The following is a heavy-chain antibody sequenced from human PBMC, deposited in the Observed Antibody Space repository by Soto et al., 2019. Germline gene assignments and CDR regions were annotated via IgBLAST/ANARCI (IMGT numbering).Heavy chain of an antibody. Sequence: PGGSLRLSCAASGFTFSNAWMSWVRQAPGKGLEWVGRIKSKTDGGTTDYAAPVKGRFTISRDDSKNTLYLQMNSLKTEDTAVYYCTTNPQCLVLDCMDDLCQGTTIAVSS. J-gene: IGHJ6*01. D-gene: IGHD6-19*01. CDR3: TTNPQCLVLDCMDD. V-gene: IGHV3-15*01. CDR2: IKSKTDGGTT. CDR1: GFTFSNAW.